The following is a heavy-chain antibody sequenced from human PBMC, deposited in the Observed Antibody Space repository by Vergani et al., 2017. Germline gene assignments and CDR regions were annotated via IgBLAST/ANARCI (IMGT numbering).Heavy chain of an antibody. CDR2: ISSRSDTT. J-gene: IGHJ6*03. V-gene: IGHV3-48*02. CDR1: GFTFNHYK. Sequence: EVQLVESGGDLVQPGGSLRLSCEVSGFTFNHYKMKWVRQAPGKGLEWIAYISSRSDTTFYADSVKGRFTISRDNAKNSLYLQMNRLRDEDTGVYYCARVAVTPPHDYYYYMDVWGKGTTVTVSS. D-gene: IGHD2-15*01. CDR3: ARVAVTPPHDYYYYMDV.